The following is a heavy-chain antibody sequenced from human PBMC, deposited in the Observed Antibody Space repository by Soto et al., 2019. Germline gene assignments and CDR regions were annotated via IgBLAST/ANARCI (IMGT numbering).Heavy chain of an antibody. J-gene: IGHJ5*02. CDR3: AHRPLFYAEWLVPTTHNWFDP. CDR2: IYWNDDK. V-gene: IGHV2-5*01. D-gene: IGHD6-19*01. Sequence: QITLKESGPTLVKPTQTLTLTCTFSGFSLSTSGVGVGWIRQPPGKALEWLALIYWNDDKRYSPSLKSRLTIIKDTTKSQVVLTMTNMDPVDTPTYYCAHRPLFYAEWLVPTTHNWFDPWGQGTLVTVSS. CDR1: GFSLSTSGVG.